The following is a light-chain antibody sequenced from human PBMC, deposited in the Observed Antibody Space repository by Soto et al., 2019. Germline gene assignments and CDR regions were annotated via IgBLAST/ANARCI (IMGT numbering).Light chain of an antibody. Sequence: IRLTQSPSFLSASLGDRVTITCRASQDIRNFLAWYQQHPGTAPKLLIYSASSPHSGVSSRFSAAGSGTEFTLTISSLQPEDSATYFCQYLNTFSPITFGGGTNVEI. CDR3: QYLNTFSPIT. CDR2: SAS. J-gene: IGKJ4*01. CDR1: QDIRNF. V-gene: IGKV1-9*01.